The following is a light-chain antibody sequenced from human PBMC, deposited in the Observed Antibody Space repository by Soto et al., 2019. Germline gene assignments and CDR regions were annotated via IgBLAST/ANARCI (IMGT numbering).Light chain of an antibody. J-gene: IGKJ4*02. CDR1: QGIRND. V-gene: IGKV1-6*01. CDR3: LQAYNYPQ. CDR2: AAS. Sequence: AIQMTQSPSSLSASVGDSVTITCRASQGIRNDLGWYQQKPGKAPKLLIYAASSLHSGVPSRFSGSGSGTDFTLTISSLQPEDFATYYCLQAYNYPQFGGGTKVEIK.